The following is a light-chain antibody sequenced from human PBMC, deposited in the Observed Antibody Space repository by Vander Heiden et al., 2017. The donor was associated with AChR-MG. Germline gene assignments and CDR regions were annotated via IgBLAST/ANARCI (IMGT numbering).Light chain of an antibody. CDR1: QSVSSSY. Sequence: EIVLTQSPGTLSLSPGERATLSCRASQSVSSSYLAWYQQKPGQAPRLLIYGASSRATGIPDRFSGSGYGTDFTLTISRREPEDFAVYYCQQYGSSPMYTFGQRTKLDIK. CDR3: QQYGSSPMYT. V-gene: IGKV3-20*01. J-gene: IGKJ2*01. CDR2: GAS.